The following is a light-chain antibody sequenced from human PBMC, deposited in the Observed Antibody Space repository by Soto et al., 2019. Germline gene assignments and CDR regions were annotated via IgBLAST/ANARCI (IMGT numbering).Light chain of an antibody. J-gene: IGLJ2*01. CDR1: RSDVGGYNF. CDR2: EVS. CDR3: SSYGGSNNVV. Sequence: QSALTQPPSASGSPGQSVTISCTGTRSDVGGYNFVSWFQQHPGKAPKLMIYEVSKGPSGVPDRFSGSKSGNTASLTVSGLQAEDEADYYCSSYGGSNNVVFGGGTKLTVL. V-gene: IGLV2-8*01.